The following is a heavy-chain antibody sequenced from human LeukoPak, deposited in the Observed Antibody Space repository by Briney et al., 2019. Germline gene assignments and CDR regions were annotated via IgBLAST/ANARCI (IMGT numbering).Heavy chain of an antibody. V-gene: IGHV3-30*02. Sequence: GGSLRLSCAASGFIFSSYGMHWVRQAPGKGLEWVAFIQSTGNNEYYADSVKGRFTISRDNSKNTLYLQMNSLRPEDTAVYYCAISSFDWGQGTLVTVSS. J-gene: IGHJ4*02. CDR1: GFIFSSYG. D-gene: IGHD3-16*02. CDR3: AISSFD. CDR2: IQSTGNNE.